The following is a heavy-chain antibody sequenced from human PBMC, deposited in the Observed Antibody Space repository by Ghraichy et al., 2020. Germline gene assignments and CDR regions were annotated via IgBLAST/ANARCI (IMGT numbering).Heavy chain of an antibody. Sequence: SCAASGFTFSSYSMNWVRQAPGKGLEWVSSISSSSSYIYYADSVKGRFTISRDNAKNSLYLQMNSLRAEDTAVYYCADSSGYYTTKYFQHWGQGTLVTVSS. CDR1: GFTFSSYS. D-gene: IGHD3-22*01. CDR2: ISSSSSYI. J-gene: IGHJ1*01. V-gene: IGHV3-21*01. CDR3: ADSSGYYTTKYFQH.